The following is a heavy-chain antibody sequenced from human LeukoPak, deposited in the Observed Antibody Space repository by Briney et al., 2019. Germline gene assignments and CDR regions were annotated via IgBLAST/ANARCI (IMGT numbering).Heavy chain of an antibody. CDR1: GYTFIAYY. CDR2: INPNSGGT. Sequence: ASVKVSCKASGYTFIAYYIHWVRQAPGQGIEWMGRINPNSGGTNYAQKFQGRVTMTRDTSIGTAYMEVSRLTSDDTAVYYCARTMDHYDSSGHWSSYFDSWGQGTLVTVSS. CDR3: ARTMDHYDSSGHWSSYFDS. V-gene: IGHV1-2*06. D-gene: IGHD3-22*01. J-gene: IGHJ4*02.